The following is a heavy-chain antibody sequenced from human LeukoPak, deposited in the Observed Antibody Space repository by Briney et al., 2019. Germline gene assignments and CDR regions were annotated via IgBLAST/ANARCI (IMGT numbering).Heavy chain of an antibody. CDR1: GFTLRSYW. D-gene: IGHD1-26*01. J-gene: IGHJ4*02. CDR3: ARERGSIVGGSEGFDY. Sequence: GGSLRLSCAASGFTLRSYWMHGVPQAPGMGLGWVSRFNSDGSSTSYADSVNGRLTLSRDNAKNSLYLQMNSLRAEDTAVYYCARERGSIVGGSEGFDYWGPGTLVTVSS. CDR2: FNSDGSST. V-gene: IGHV3-74*01.